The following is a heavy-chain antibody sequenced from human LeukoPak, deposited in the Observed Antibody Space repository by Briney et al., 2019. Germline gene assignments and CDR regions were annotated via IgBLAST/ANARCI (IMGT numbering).Heavy chain of an antibody. V-gene: IGHV4-34*01. CDR1: GGSLSGHY. D-gene: IGHD3-10*01. CDR3: ARDRNVYGIDV. CDR2: INHNGNT. J-gene: IGHJ3*01. Sequence: SETLSLTCAVYGGSLSGHYWRWIRQPPGRGLEWIGEINHNGNTNYNPSLKSRVTISVDTSKNQFSLKMRSVTAADTAMYYCARDRNVYGIDVWGQGTMVTVSS.